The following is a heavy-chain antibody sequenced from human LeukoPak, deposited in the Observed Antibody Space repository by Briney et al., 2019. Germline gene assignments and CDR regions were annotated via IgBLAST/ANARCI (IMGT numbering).Heavy chain of an antibody. D-gene: IGHD5-24*01. CDR3: ARAGGDGYNGHYYFDY. CDR2: ISSSSSYI. Sequence: PGGSLRLSCAASGFTFSSYSMNWVRQAPGKGLEWVSSISSSSSYIYYADSVKGRFTISRDNAKNSLYLQMSSLRAEDTAVYYCARAGGDGYNGHYYFDYWGQGTLVTVSS. J-gene: IGHJ4*02. CDR1: GFTFSSYS. V-gene: IGHV3-21*01.